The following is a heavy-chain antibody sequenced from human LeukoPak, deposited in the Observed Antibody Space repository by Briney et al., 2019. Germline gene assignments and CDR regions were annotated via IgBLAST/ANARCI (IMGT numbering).Heavy chain of an antibody. CDR1: GFTFSTYW. Sequence: GGSLRLSCAASGFTFSTYWMHWVRQAPGKGLVWVSRIKSDGSSTSYADSVKGRFTTSRDNARNTLFLQMNSLRAEDTAVYYCARYYYDSSRGAYWGQGTLVTVSS. D-gene: IGHD3-22*01. CDR3: ARYYYDSSRGAY. J-gene: IGHJ4*02. CDR2: IKSDGSST. V-gene: IGHV3-74*01.